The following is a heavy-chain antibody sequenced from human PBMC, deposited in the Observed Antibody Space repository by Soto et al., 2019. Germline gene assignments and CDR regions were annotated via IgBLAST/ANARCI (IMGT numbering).Heavy chain of an antibody. CDR2: ISGTSVYI. Sequence: PGGSLRLSCAASGFTFSSYAMSWVRQAPGKGLEWVSHISGTSVYIHYADSVKGRFTLTTETSTSTAYMELRSLRSDDTAVYYCARKGTGQPLDYWGQGALVTVSS. CDR1: GFTFSSYA. J-gene: IGHJ4*02. V-gene: IGHV3-23*01. D-gene: IGHD1-1*01. CDR3: ARKGTGQPLDY.